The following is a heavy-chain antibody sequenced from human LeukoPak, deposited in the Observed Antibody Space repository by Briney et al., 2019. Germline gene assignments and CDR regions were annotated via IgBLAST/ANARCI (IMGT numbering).Heavy chain of an antibody. D-gene: IGHD6-19*01. CDR3: ARHSSSGLFDP. CDR2: IYPGDSDT. V-gene: IGHV5-51*01. CDR1: GYSFTSYW. Sequence: GASLQISCKGSGYSFTSYWIGWVRQLPGKGLEWMGIIYPGDSDTRYSPSFQGQVTISADKSISTAYLQWSSLKASDTAMYYCARHSSSGLFDPWGQGTLVTVSS. J-gene: IGHJ5*02.